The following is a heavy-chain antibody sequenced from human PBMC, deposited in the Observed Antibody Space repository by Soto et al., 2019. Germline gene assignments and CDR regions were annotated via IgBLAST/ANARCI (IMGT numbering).Heavy chain of an antibody. CDR2: INPAGGTT. Sequence: QVQLVQTGAEVKKPGASVKVSCQASGYTFTRYFMQWVRQAPGQGLEWMGLINPAGGTTSYAQQFQGRVTMNSDTSTRTVYIELSSLRSEDKAVYYCARAGTVEYWGQGTLVTVSS. V-gene: IGHV1-46*01. CDR3: ARAGTVEY. D-gene: IGHD1-7*01. J-gene: IGHJ4*02. CDR1: GYTFTRYF.